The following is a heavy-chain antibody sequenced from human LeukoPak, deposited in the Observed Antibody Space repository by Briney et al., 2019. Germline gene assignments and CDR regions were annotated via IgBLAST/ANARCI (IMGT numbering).Heavy chain of an antibody. CDR3: AKTLSRAAYDD. V-gene: IGHV3-9*01. D-gene: IGHD2-21*01. CDR1: GFRFDDYS. Sequence: GGSLRLSCAASGFRFDDYSMHWVRQAPGKGLGGVSSVSWDSGIIGYGDSVKGRFTISRDNARNSLYLQMNSLRVEDTAFYYCAKTLSRAAYDDCGQGTPVTVSS. CDR2: VSWDSGII. J-gene: IGHJ4*02.